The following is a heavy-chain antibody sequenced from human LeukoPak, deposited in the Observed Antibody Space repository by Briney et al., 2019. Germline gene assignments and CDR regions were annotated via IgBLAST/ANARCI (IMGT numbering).Heavy chain of an antibody. J-gene: IGHJ6*02. V-gene: IGHV1-69*13. D-gene: IGHD2-15*01. Sequence: SVKVSCKASGGSFRSYVISWVRQAPGQGLEWMGKINSMFGTTSYAQKFQGRVTMNEHESTRTAYMELLSAKSEHTALDYCARGVLVVAARVQYYYYGRDVWGQGTTVTVSS. CDR1: GGSFRSYV. CDR2: INSMFGTT. CDR3: ARGVLVVAARVQYYYYGRDV.